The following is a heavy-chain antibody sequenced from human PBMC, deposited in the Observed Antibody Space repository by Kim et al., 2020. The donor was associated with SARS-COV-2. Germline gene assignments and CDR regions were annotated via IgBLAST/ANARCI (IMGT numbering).Heavy chain of an antibody. J-gene: IGHJ4*02. CDR3: ARFARSPQY. Sequence: GGSLRLSCAASGFTFGDYYMTWIRQTPGKGLEWLSYIIGSGTDTSYADSVKGRFTISRDNANNLLYLQMDSLRADDTAVYYCARFARSPQYWGQGTLVTVSS. D-gene: IGHD6-6*01. CDR1: GFTFGDYY. CDR2: IIGSGTDT. V-gene: IGHV3-11*03.